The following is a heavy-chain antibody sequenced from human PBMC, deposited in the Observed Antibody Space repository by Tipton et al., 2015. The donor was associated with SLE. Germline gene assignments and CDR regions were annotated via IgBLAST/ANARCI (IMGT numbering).Heavy chain of an antibody. CDR3: ARGLYGDEPGY. CDR1: GGSFSGYY. J-gene: IGHJ4*02. CDR2: INHSGST. D-gene: IGHD4-17*01. Sequence: TLSLTCAVYGGSFSGYYCGWIRQPPGKGVEWNGEINHSGSTNYNPSLKSRVTISIDTSKNQFSLKLSSLTAADTAVYYCARGLYGDEPGYWGQGTLVTVSS. V-gene: IGHV4-34*01.